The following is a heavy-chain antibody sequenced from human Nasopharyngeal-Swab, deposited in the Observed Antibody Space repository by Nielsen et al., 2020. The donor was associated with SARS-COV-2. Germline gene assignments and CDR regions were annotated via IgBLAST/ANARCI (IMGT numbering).Heavy chain of an antibody. CDR2: IYYSGST. V-gene: IGHV4-39*01. D-gene: IGHD4-11*01. J-gene: IGHJ6*02. Sequence: SETLSLTCTVSGGSISSSSYYWGWIRQPPGKGLEWIGSIYYSGSTYYNPSLKSRVTISVDTSKNQFFLKLSSVTAADTAVYYCARDNYPYYYYGMDVWGQGTTVTVSS. CDR1: GGSISSSSYY. CDR3: ARDNYPYYYYGMDV.